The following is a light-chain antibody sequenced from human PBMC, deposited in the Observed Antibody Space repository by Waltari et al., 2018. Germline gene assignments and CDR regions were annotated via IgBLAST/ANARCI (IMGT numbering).Light chain of an antibody. V-gene: IGKV1-5*01. CDR2: DAS. CDR1: PTISSC. J-gene: IGKJ1*01. Sequence: DIQMTQSPSTLSASVGDRVTITCRASPTISSCLAWFQQKPGKAPKLLIYDASSLESGVPSRFSGRGSGTEFTLTISSLQPDDFATYYCQQYNSWGTFGQGTKVEIK. CDR3: QQYNSWGT.